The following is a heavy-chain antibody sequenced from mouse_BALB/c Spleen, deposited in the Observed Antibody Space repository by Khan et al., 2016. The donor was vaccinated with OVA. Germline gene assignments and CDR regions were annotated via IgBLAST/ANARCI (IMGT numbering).Heavy chain of an antibody. V-gene: IGHV5-17*02. CDR2: ISSGSSTI. CDR3: ARFDYQGFVY. CDR1: GFTFSSFG. D-gene: IGHD2-4*01. Sequence: EVELVESGGGLVQPGGSRKLSCAVSGFTFSSFGMYWVRQASEKGLEWVAYISSGSSTIYSADTVKGRFTISRDDSKNTLFLQMTSLSAEDTAMYYCARFDYQGFVYWGQGTLVTVSA. J-gene: IGHJ3*01.